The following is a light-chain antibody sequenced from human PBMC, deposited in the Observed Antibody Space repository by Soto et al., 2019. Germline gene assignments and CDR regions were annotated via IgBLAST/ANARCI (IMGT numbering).Light chain of an antibody. CDR2: DAS. Sequence: EIVLTQSPATLSLSLGESATLSCRASQSVSSYLAWYQQKPGQGPRLLIYDASNRATGVSARFSGSGYGTDFTLTISSLEPDDFAVYYCHQRSSWPRGTFGQGTKVET. V-gene: IGKV3-11*01. J-gene: IGKJ1*01. CDR1: QSVSSY. CDR3: HQRSSWPRGT.